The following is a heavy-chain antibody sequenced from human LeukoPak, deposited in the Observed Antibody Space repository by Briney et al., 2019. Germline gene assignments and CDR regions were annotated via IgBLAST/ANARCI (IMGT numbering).Heavy chain of an antibody. D-gene: IGHD6-19*01. J-gene: IGHJ4*02. V-gene: IGHV3-23*01. CDR3: VKQAGVY. CDR2: INTSGGTT. Sequence: GGSLRLSCAASGFTFRNYAMSWVRQAPGKGLEWVSSINTSGGTTYYADSVKGRFTISRDDAKNSLYLQMNSLRAEDTAVYYCVKQAGVYWGQGTLVTVSS. CDR1: GFTFRNYA.